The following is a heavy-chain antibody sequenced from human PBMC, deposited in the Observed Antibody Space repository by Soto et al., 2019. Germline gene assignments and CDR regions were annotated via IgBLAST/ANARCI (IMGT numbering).Heavy chain of an antibody. CDR3: AKDWGGSYTRGGYFYV. J-gene: IGHJ3*01. V-gene: IGHV3-33*06. CDR2: IWYDGSNA. D-gene: IGHD3-16*02. CDR1: GFTFSRSG. Sequence: QIQLVESGGGVVQPGGSLRLSCAASGFTFSRSGMHWVRQAPGKGLEWVAVIWYDGSNAYYADSVRGRFTISRDNLRNTQSLQMNRLRVEDTAIYYCAKDWGGSYTRGGYFYVWGQGAMVTVSS.